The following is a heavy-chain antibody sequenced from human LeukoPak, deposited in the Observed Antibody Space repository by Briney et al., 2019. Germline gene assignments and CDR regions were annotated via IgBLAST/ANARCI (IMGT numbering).Heavy chain of an antibody. CDR1: GFTFSSYW. V-gene: IGHV3-74*03. D-gene: IGHD4-17*01. J-gene: IGHJ4*02. Sequence: GGSLRLSCAASGFTFSSYWMHWVRQAPGKGLVWVSRVNSDGSRTTYADSVKGRFTISRDNANNTLYLQMNSLTAEDTAVYYCAREGSVTNDYWGQGSLVTVSS. CDR3: AREGSVTNDY. CDR2: VNSDGSRT.